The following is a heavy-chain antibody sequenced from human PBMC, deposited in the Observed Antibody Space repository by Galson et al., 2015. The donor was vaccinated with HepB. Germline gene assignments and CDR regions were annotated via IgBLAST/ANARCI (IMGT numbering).Heavy chain of an antibody. CDR1: GFTFSNQW. Sequence: SLRLSCAGSGFTFSNQWMHWVRQSPGKGLVWVSGISGDGSGTIYADSVKGRLTISRDNAKNTVYLQMSSLRAEDTAVYYCVTGGGSFDYWGQGTLVTVSS. CDR3: VTGGGSFDY. V-gene: IGHV3-74*01. J-gene: IGHJ4*02. D-gene: IGHD3-10*01. CDR2: ISGDGSGT.